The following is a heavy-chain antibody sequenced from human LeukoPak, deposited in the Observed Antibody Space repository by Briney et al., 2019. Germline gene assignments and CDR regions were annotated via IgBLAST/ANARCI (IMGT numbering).Heavy chain of an antibody. V-gene: IGHV4-59*08. J-gene: IGHJ4*02. CDR1: GGSISSYY. D-gene: IGHD3-16*01. Sequence: PSETLSLTCTVSGGSISSYYWSWLRQPPGKGLEWIGYIYYSGSTNYNPSLKSRVTISVDTSKNQFSLKLSSVTAADTAVYYCARRRDYVWGSYLDYWGQGTLVTVSS. CDR3: ARRRDYVWGSYLDY. CDR2: IYYSGST.